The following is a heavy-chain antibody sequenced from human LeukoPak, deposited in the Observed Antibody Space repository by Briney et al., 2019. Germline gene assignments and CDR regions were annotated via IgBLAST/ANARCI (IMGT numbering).Heavy chain of an antibody. CDR1: GFTFSSYG. CDR2: ISGSGGST. CDR3: ARVVYSGYLNPLDY. D-gene: IGHD5-12*01. J-gene: IGHJ4*02. V-gene: IGHV3-23*01. Sequence: PGGSLRLSCAASGFTFSSYGMSWVRQAPGKGLEWVSAISGSGGSTYYADSVKGRFTISRDNSKNTLYLQMNSLRAEDTAVYYCARVVYSGYLNPLDYWGQGTLVTVSS.